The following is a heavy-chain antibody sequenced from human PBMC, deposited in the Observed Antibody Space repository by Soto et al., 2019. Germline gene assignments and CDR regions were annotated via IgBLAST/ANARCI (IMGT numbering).Heavy chain of an antibody. V-gene: IGHV4-59*08. J-gene: IGHJ6*03. CDR3: ARIGYCSSTSCRRKYYYYMDV. Sequence: SETLSLTCTVSGGSISSYYWSWIRQPPGKGLEWIGYIYYSGSTNYNPSLKSRVTISVDTSKNQFSLKLSSVTAADTAVYYCARIGYCSSTSCRRKYYYYMDVWGKGTTVTVSS. CDR1: GGSISSYY. CDR2: IYYSGST. D-gene: IGHD2-2*01.